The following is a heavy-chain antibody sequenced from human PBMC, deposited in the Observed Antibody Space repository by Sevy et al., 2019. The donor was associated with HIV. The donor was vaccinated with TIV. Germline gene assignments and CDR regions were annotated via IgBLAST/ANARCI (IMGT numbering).Heavy chain of an antibody. Sequence: GGSLRLSCAASGFTFSSYAMHWVRQAPGKGLEWVAVISYDGSNKYYADSVKGRFTISRDNSKNTLYLQMNSLRAEDTAVYYCAGVGSEYSSSSYYYYYGMDVWGQGTTVTVSS. CDR1: GFTFSSYA. J-gene: IGHJ6*02. CDR3: AGVGSEYSSSSYYYYYGMDV. V-gene: IGHV3-30*04. D-gene: IGHD6-6*01. CDR2: ISYDGSNK.